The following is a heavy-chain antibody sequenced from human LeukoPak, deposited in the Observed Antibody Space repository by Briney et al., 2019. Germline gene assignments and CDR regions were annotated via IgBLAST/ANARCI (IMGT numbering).Heavy chain of an antibody. V-gene: IGHV1-2*02. Sequence: ASVKVSCKASGGTFSSYAISWVRQAPGQGLEWMGWINPNSGGTNYAQKFQGRVTMTRDTSISTAYMELSRLRSDDTAVYYCARVVPAANIYYYYYYMDVWGKGTTVTVSS. CDR3: ARVVPAANIYYYYYYMDV. J-gene: IGHJ6*03. D-gene: IGHD2-2*01. CDR1: GGTFSSYA. CDR2: INPNSGGT.